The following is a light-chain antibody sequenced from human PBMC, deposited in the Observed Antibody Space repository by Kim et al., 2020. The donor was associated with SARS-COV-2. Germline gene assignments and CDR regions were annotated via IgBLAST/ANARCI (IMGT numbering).Light chain of an antibody. V-gene: IGLV4-69*01. CDR2: VNSDGSH. Sequence: QLVLTQSPSASASLGASVKLTCTLSSGHSSNAITWHQHQPEKAPRYLMKVNSDGSHIKEDGISDRFSGSSSGAERYLTISSLQSEDEADYYCQTWGTGIWVFGGWTQLTVL. CDR1: SGHSSNA. CDR3: QTWGTGIWV. J-gene: IGLJ3*02.